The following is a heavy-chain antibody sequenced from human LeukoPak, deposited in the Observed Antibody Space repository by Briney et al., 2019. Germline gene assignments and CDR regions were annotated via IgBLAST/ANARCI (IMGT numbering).Heavy chain of an antibody. Sequence: GGSLRLSCGASGFTFISDAMTWVRQAPGKGLEWVSTISETGRSTYYADSVMGQFTISRDNSKNTLYLQMNSLRAEGTAVYYCAKDRGYSYGISEYWGQGTLVTVSS. J-gene: IGHJ4*02. V-gene: IGHV3-23*01. CDR3: AKDRGYSYGISEY. CDR1: GFTFISDA. D-gene: IGHD5-18*01. CDR2: ISETGRST.